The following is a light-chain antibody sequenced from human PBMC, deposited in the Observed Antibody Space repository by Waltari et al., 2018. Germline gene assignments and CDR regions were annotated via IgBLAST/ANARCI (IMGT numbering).Light chain of an antibody. J-gene: IGKJ1*01. Sequence: EIVMTQSPATLSASPGERATLSCKASQSVITNLAWYQQKPGQPPRLLIYGASARATGIPDRFSGSGFGTEFTLAISSLQSEDSAIYYCQQYHNWPRVFGQGTKVEIK. CDR3: QQYHNWPRV. CDR2: GAS. V-gene: IGKV3-15*01. CDR1: QSVITN.